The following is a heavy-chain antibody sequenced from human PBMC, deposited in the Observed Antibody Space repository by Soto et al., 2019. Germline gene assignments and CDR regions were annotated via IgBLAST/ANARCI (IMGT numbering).Heavy chain of an antibody. D-gene: IGHD6-19*01. CDR3: ASLLSGYSSGWYHGPIDY. CDR1: GYTFTSYG. J-gene: IGHJ4*02. V-gene: IGHV1-18*01. CDR2: ISAYNGNT. Sequence: ASVKVSCKASGYTFTSYGISWVRQAPGQGLEWMGWISAYNGNTNYAQKLQGRVTMTTDKSTSTAYMELSSLRSEDTAVYYCASLLSGYSSGWYHGPIDYWGQGTLVTVSS.